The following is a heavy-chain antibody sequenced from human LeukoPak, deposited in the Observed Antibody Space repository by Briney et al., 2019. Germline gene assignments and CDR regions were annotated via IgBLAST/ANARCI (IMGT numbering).Heavy chain of an antibody. CDR2: IYYSGTT. J-gene: IGHJ4*02. CDR3: ARVIVVAGIPYFDY. CDR1: GGSISRSSYY. Sequence: SETLSLTCTVSGGSISRSSYYWGWIRQPPGKGLEWVASIYYSGTTYYNPSLKSRVTISVDTSKNQFSLNLSSVTAADTAVYYCARVIVVAGIPYFDYWGQGTLVTVSS. D-gene: IGHD6-19*01. V-gene: IGHV4-39*01.